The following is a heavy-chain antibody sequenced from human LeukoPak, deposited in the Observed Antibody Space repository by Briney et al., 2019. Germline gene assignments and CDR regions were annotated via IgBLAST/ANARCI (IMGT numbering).Heavy chain of an antibody. D-gene: IGHD1-1*01. J-gene: IGHJ4*02. CDR1: GFTFSDYS. CDR3: AKGDWNDD. CDR2: ISSTSSNT. V-gene: IGHV3-21*04. Sequence: PGGSLRLSCAASGFTFSDYSMNWVRQAPGKGLEWVSSISSTSSNTYCADSLKGRFTISRDNSKNTLYLQSNSLRAEDTAVYYCAKGDWNDDWGQGTLVTVSS.